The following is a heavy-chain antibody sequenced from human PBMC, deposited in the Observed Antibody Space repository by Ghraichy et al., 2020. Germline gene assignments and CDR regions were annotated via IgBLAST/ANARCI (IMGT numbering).Heavy chain of an antibody. J-gene: IGHJ2*01. D-gene: IGHD6-13*01. Sequence: SETLSLTCIVSGGSISSYYWSWIRQPPGKGLEWIGYIYYSGSTNYNPSLKSRVTISVDTSKNQFSLKLSSVTAADTAVYYCARGPRGSWYGVYWYFDLWPWHPGHCLL. CDR2: IYYSGST. V-gene: IGHV4-59*01. CDR1: GGSISSYY. CDR3: ARGPRGSWYGVYWYFDL.